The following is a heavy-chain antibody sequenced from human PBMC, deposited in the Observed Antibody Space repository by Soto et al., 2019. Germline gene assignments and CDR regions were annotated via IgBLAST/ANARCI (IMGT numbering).Heavy chain of an antibody. J-gene: IGHJ4*02. Sequence: GGSLRLSCAASGFTSSSYGMHWVRQAPGKGLEWVAVISYDGSNKYYADSVKGRFTISRDNSKNTLYLQMNILRSEDTAVYYFGKEECSSSSFDICFEYWGGGPLV. V-gene: IGHV3-30*18. CDR3: GKEECSSSSFDICFEY. D-gene: IGHD6-6*01. CDR2: ISYDGSNK. CDR1: GFTSSSYG.